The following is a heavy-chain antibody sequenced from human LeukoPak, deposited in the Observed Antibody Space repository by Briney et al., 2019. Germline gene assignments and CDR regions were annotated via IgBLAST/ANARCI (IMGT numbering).Heavy chain of an antibody. D-gene: IGHD3-10*01. CDR1: GFTFSNYE. J-gene: IGHJ3*02. V-gene: IGHV3-48*03. CDR3: TKNGGYSDAFDI. Sequence: GGSLRLSCAASGFTFSNYEMNWVRQAPGKGLEWVSHLSTSGSTTYYADSVKGRFTISRDNSKHSLYLQMNSLRTEDTALYYCTKNGGYSDAFDIWGQGTMVTVSS. CDR2: LSTSGSTT.